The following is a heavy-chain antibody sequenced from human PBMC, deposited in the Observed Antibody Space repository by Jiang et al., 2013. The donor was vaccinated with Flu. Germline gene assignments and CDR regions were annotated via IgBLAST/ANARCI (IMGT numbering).Heavy chain of an antibody. CDR3: ARDGQSSSGTDN. Sequence: GLVKPSETLSLTCTVSGDSISGSNYYWSWIRQPPGKGLEWIGSIFYSGNTYQNPSLKSRVTMSVDTTKNQFSLRLRSVIAADTAMYYCARDGQSSSGTDNWGQGTLVIVSS. V-gene: IGHV4-39*01. D-gene: IGHD6-19*01. CDR2: IFYSGNT. J-gene: IGHJ4*02. CDR1: GDSISGSNYY.